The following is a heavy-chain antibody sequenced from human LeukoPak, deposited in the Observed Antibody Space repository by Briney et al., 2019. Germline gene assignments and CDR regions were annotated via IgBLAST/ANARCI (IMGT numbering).Heavy chain of an antibody. CDR3: AKGVYDSSGYYFFDY. J-gene: IGHJ4*02. CDR2: ISGSGGST. CDR1: EFTFSDYG. Sequence: PGGSLRLSCAASEFTFSDYGMSWVRQAPGKGLEWVSAISGSGGSTYYADSVKGRFTISRDNSKNTLYLQMNSLRAEDTAVYYCAKGVYDSSGYYFFDYWGQGTLVTVSS. V-gene: IGHV3-23*01. D-gene: IGHD3-22*01.